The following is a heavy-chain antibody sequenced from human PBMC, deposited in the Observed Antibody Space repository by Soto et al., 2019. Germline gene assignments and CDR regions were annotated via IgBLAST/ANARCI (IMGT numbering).Heavy chain of an antibody. J-gene: IGHJ4*02. V-gene: IGHV4-39*01. CDR3: ARLTTVTTYVY. CDR2: IYYSGST. Sequence: SETLSLTCTVSGGSISSSSYYWGWIRQPPGKGLEWIGSIYYSGSTYYNPSLKSRVTISVNTSKNQFSLKLSSVTAADTAVYYCARLTTVTTYVYWGQGTLVTVSS. D-gene: IGHD4-17*01. CDR1: GGSISSSSYY.